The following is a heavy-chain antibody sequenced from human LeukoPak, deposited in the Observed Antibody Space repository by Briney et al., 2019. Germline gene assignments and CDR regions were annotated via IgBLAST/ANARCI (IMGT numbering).Heavy chain of an antibody. CDR3: ARDPGRYCSGGSCDSEPGY. V-gene: IGHV3-21*03. D-gene: IGHD2-15*01. Sequence: PGGSLRLSCAASGFTFNNYGMNWVRQAPGKGREWVSSITGSGGFKYYADSLKGRFTISRDNAKNSLYLQMNSLRAEDTAIYYCARDPGRYCSGGSCDSEPGYWGQGTLVTVSS. CDR2: ITGSGGFK. CDR1: GFTFNNYG. J-gene: IGHJ4*02.